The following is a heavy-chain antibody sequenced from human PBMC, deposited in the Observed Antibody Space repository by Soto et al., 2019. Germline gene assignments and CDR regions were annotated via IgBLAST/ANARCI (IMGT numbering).Heavy chain of an antibody. CDR3: ARAATVAGDYYFDY. Sequence: ETLSLTCAVYGGSFSGYYWSWIRQPPGKGLEWVSSISSSSSYIYYADSVKGRFTISRDNAKNSLYLQMNSLRAEDTAVYYCARAATVAGDYYFDYWGQGTLVTVSS. CDR2: ISSSSSYI. V-gene: IGHV3-21*01. CDR1: GGSFSGYY. D-gene: IGHD6-19*01. J-gene: IGHJ4*02.